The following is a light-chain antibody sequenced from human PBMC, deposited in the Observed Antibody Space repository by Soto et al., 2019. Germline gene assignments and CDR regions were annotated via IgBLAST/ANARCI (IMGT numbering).Light chain of an antibody. CDR3: CSYAGTYTWV. Sequence: QSALTQPRSVSGSPGQSVTISCTGTSDDVGGYTYVAWYQQHPGEAPKLMIYDVTERPSGVPDRFSGSRSGNMASLTISGLQAEDEADYYCCSYAGTYTWVFGGGTKVTVL. J-gene: IGLJ3*02. CDR1: SDDVGGYTY. V-gene: IGLV2-11*01. CDR2: DVT.